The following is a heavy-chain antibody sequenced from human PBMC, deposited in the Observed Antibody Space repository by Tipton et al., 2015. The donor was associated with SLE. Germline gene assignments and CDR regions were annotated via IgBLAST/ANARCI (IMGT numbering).Heavy chain of an antibody. CDR1: GGSFSGYY. CDR2: INHSGTT. CDR3: ATNGHGETYEFFTEYLRH. V-gene: IGHV4-34*01. Sequence: TLSLTCAVYGGSFSGYYWSWIRPPPGKGLEWIGDINHSGTTNYNPSLKSRVTILVDASKNQFSLTLNSVTAADTAVYYCATNGHGETYEFFTEYLRHWGQGTLVTVSS. J-gene: IGHJ1*01. D-gene: IGHD5-12*01.